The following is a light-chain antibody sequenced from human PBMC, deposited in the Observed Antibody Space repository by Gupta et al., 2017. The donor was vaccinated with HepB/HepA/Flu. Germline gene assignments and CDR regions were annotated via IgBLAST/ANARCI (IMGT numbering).Light chain of an antibody. CDR1: QSISSH. V-gene: IGKV1-39*01. Sequence: DIQLTQSPSSLSASVGDRVTITCRASQSISSHLNWYQQLPGKAPKLLIYDVFSLQSGVPSRFSGSGSGTDFTLTISSLQRDDFATYYCQQSYRTPITFGRGTRLEIK. CDR3: QQSYRTPIT. CDR2: DVF. J-gene: IGKJ5*01.